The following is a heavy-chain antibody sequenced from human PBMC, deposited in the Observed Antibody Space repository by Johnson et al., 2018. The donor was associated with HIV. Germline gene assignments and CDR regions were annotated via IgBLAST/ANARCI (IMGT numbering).Heavy chain of an antibody. CDR1: GFTFDDYG. D-gene: IGHD2-21*02. Sequence: VQLLESGGGVVRPGGSLRLSCAASGFTFDDYGMTWVRQAPGKGLEWVSGINWNGGTTGYADSVKGRFNISRDNAKNSLYLQMNSLRAEDTALYYCARECGGDCSDAFDIWGQGTMVTVSS. V-gene: IGHV3-20*04. CDR3: ARECGGDCSDAFDI. CDR2: INWNGGTT. J-gene: IGHJ3*02.